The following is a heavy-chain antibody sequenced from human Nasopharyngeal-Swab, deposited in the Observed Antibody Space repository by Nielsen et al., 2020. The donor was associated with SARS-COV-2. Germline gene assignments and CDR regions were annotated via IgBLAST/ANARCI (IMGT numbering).Heavy chain of an antibody. V-gene: IGHV3-21*01. Sequence: VGSLRLSCAASGFTFNNYNFNWVRQAPGKGLEWVSSISSSSSYIYYADPVKGRFTISRDNAKNSLYLQMNSLRAEDTAVYYCARDGLDYDFWSAYFMDVWGQGTTVTVSS. CDR3: ARDGLDYDFWSAYFMDV. D-gene: IGHD3-3*01. CDR1: GFTFNNYN. CDR2: ISSSSSYI. J-gene: IGHJ6*02.